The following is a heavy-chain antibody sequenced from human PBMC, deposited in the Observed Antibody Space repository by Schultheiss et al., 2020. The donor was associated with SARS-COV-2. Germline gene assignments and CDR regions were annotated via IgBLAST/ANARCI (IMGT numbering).Heavy chain of an antibody. CDR2: INHSGST. Sequence: GSLRLSCAASGFTFSSYAMSWVRQAPGKGLEWIGEINHSGSTNYNPSLKSRVTISVDTSKTQFSLKLSSVTAADTAVYYCARGGYDFWSGYYSYYYYMDVWGKGTTVTVSS. V-gene: IGHV4-34*01. CDR1: GFTFSSYA. D-gene: IGHD3-3*01. J-gene: IGHJ6*03. CDR3: ARGGYDFWSGYYSYYYYMDV.